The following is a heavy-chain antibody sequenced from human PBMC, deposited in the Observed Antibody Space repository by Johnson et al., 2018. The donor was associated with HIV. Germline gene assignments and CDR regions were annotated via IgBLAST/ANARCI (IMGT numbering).Heavy chain of an antibody. CDR1: EFTFSNYA. J-gene: IGHJ3*02. Sequence: VQLVESGGGVVQPGRSLKLSCAASEFTFSNYAMHWVRQAPGKGLEWVAVISYDGSSKYYADSVKGRFTISRDNSKNTLNLQMNSLRPEDTAVYYCARPDLGLWFRESNAFDIWGQGTMVTVSS. V-gene: IGHV3-30-3*01. D-gene: IGHD3-10*01. CDR2: ISYDGSSK. CDR3: ARPDLGLWFRESNAFDI.